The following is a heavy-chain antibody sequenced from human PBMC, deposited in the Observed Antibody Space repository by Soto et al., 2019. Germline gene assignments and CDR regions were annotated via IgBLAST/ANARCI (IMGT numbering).Heavy chain of an antibody. V-gene: IGHV1-46*01. D-gene: IGHD3-10*01. Sequence: ASVKVSCKASGYTFTSYYMHWVRQAPGQGLEWMGIINPSGGSTSYAQKFQGRVTMTRDTSTSTVYMELSSLRSEDTAVYYCAITTGYLTMVGGFLFVFDIWGKGKMVTVPS. CDR2: INPSGGST. CDR1: GYTFTSYY. CDR3: AITTGYLTMVGGFLFVFDI. J-gene: IGHJ3*02.